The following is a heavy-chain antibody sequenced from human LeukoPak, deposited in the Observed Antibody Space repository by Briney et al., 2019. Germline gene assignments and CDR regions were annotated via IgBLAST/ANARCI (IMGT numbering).Heavy chain of an antibody. J-gene: IGHJ4*02. CDR3: ARDYDGSGYFGY. V-gene: IGHV3-21*01. Sequence: PGGSLRLSCAASGFTFSIYTMNWVRQAPGKGLEWVSSISSSSNYIYYADSVKGRFTISRDNAKNSLYLQMNSLRAEDTAVYYCARDYDGSGYFGYWGQGTLLTVSS. CDR2: ISSSSNYI. D-gene: IGHD3-22*01. CDR1: GFTFSIYT.